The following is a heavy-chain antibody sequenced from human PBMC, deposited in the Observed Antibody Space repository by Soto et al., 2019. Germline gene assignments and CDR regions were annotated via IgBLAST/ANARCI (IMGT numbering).Heavy chain of an antibody. CDR3: ARGGSSWYNSFDY. CDR2: IKQDGSEK. Sequence: PGGSLRLSCAASGFTFSSYWISWVRQAPGKGLEWVANIKQDGSEKYYVDSVKGRFTISRDNAKNSLYLQMNSLRAEDTAVYYCARGGSSWYNSFDYWGQGTLVTVSS. J-gene: IGHJ4*02. V-gene: IGHV3-7*03. D-gene: IGHD6-13*01. CDR1: GFTFSSYW.